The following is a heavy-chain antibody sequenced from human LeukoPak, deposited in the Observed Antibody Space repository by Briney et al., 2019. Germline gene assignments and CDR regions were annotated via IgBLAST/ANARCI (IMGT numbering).Heavy chain of an antibody. CDR3: ARLTTVTNDAFDI. D-gene: IGHD4-17*01. V-gene: IGHV4-30-2*01. CDR1: GGSISSGGYS. CDR2: IYHSGST. J-gene: IGHJ3*02. Sequence: SQTLSLTCAVSGGSISSGGYSWSWIRQPPGKGLEWIGYIYHSGSTYYNPSLKSRVTISVDRSKNQFSLKLSSVTAADTAVYYCARLTTVTNDAFDIWGQGTVVTVSS.